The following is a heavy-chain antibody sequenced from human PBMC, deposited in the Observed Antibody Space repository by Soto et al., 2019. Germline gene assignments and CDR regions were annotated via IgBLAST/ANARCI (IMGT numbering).Heavy chain of an antibody. CDR1: GGTFSSYA. V-gene: IGHV1-69*06. Sequence: ASVKVSCKASGGTFSSYAISWVRQAPGQGLEWMGGIIPIFGTANYAQKFQGRVTITADKSTSTAYMELSSLRSEDTAVYYCARAYYYDSSALLGNAFDIWGQGTMVTVSS. D-gene: IGHD3-22*01. J-gene: IGHJ3*02. CDR2: IIPIFGTA. CDR3: ARAYYYDSSALLGNAFDI.